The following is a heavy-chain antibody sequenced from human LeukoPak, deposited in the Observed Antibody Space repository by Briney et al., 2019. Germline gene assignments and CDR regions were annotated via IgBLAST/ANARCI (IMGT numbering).Heavy chain of an antibody. J-gene: IGHJ6*04. CDR2: IIPIFGTA. CDR1: GGTFSIYA. Sequence: SVKVSCKASGGTFSIYAISWVRQAPGQGLEWMGGIIPIFGTANYAQKFQGRVTITADKSTSTAYMELSSLRSEDTAVYYCARLVVVPAPGKYGMDVWGKGTTVTVSS. CDR3: ARLVVVPAPGKYGMDV. D-gene: IGHD2-2*01. V-gene: IGHV1-69*06.